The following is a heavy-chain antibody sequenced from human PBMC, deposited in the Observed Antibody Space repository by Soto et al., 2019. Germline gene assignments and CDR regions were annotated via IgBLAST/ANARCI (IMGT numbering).Heavy chain of an antibody. J-gene: IGHJ6*02. V-gene: IGHV1-69*13. D-gene: IGHD6-13*01. CDR3: ARGGGSSWSRGYYGMDV. CDR2: IIPIFGTA. CDR1: GGTFSSYA. Sequence: GASVKVSCKASGGTFSSYAISWVRQAPGQGLEWMGGIIPIFGTANYAQKFQGRVTITADESTSTAYMELSSLRSEDTAVYYCARGGGSSWSRGYYGMDVWGQGTTVTVSS.